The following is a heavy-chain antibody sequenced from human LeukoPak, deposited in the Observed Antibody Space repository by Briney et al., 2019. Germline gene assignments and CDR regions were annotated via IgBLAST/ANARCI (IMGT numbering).Heavy chain of an antibody. CDR3: AKAPVTTCSGAYCYPFDY. D-gene: IGHD2-15*01. Sequence: PGGSLRLSCAASGFTFSSYGMTWVRQAPGKGLEWVSYISSSSSTIYYADSVKGRFTISRDNAKNTLYLQMNSLRAEDAAVYYCAKAPVTTCSGAYCYPFDYWGQGTLVTVSS. V-gene: IGHV3-48*01. CDR2: ISSSSSTI. CDR1: GFTFSSYG. J-gene: IGHJ4*02.